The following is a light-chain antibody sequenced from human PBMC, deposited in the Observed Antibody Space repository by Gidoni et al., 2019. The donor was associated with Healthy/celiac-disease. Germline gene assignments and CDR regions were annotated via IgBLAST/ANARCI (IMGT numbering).Light chain of an antibody. CDR2: DAS. J-gene: IGKJ1*01. V-gene: IGKV3-11*01. Sequence: EIVLTQSPATLSLSPGERATLSCRASQSVSSYLAWYQQKPRQAPRLLIYDASNRATGIPARFSGRGSGTDFTLDISSLEPEDFAVYYCQQRSNWPWTFXQXTKVEIK. CDR1: QSVSSY. CDR3: QQRSNWPWT.